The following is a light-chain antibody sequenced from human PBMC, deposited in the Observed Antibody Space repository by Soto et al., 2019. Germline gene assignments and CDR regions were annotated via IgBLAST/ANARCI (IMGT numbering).Light chain of an antibody. V-gene: IGLV1-51*01. CDR3: GTWDNSLSAVV. CDR2: DNN. Sequence: QSVLTQPPSVSAAPGQRVTISCSGSSSNIGNNSVSWYQHLPGTAPKLLISDNNRRPSGIPDRFSGSKSGTSATLGITGLQTGGEADYYCGTWDNSLSAVVFGGGTKVTVL. CDR1: SSNIGNNS. J-gene: IGLJ2*01.